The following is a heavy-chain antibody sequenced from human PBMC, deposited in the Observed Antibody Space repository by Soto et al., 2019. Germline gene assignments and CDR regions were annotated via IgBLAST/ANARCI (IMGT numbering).Heavy chain of an antibody. CDR3: TTFSSGWSFLMDV. D-gene: IGHD3-10*01. V-gene: IGHV3-15*01. J-gene: IGHJ6*02. CDR2: IKSKTDGGTT. Sequence: PGGSLRLSCAASGFTFSNAWMSWVRQAPGKGLEWVGRIKSKTDGGTTDYAAPVKGRFTISRDDSKNTLYLQMNSLKTEDTAVYYCTTFSSGWSFLMDVWGQGTTVTVSS. CDR1: GFTFSNAW.